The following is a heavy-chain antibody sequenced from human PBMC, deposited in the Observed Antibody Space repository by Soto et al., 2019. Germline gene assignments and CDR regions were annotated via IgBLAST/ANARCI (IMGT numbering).Heavy chain of an antibody. CDR1: GASITNNNW. V-gene: IGHV4-4*02. J-gene: IGHJ4*02. CDR3: TKNSAYALDY. Sequence: SETLSLTCDVSGASITNNNWWSWVRQPPGEGLEWIGEMHHIGSTNYNPSLKSRVTMSVDTSKNQFFLKLNSVTAADTAVYYCTKNSAYALDYWGQGTLVTVSS. CDR2: MHHIGST. D-gene: IGHD5-12*01.